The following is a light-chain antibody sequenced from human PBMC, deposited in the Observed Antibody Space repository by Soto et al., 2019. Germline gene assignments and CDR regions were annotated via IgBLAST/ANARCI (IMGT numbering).Light chain of an antibody. CDR1: SSDVGGYNY. Sequence: QAVLTQPASVSGSPGQSITISCTGTSSDVGGYNYVSWYQQHPGKAPKLMIYEVSNRPSGVSNRFSGSKSGNTASLTVSGLQADDEGDYYCSSKTSSSSPFVFGTGTKLTVL. CDR3: SSKTSSSSPFV. J-gene: IGLJ1*01. CDR2: EVS. V-gene: IGLV2-14*01.